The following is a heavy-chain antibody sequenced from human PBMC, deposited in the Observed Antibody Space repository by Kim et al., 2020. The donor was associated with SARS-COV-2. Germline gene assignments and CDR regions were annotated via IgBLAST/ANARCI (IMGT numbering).Heavy chain of an antibody. CDR1: GYTFTGYY. D-gene: IGHD3-3*01. Sequence: ASVKVSCKASGYTFTGYYMHWVRQAPGQGLEWMGWINPNSGGTNYAQKFQGRVTMTRDTSISTAYMELSRLRSDDTAVYYCASFTIFGVVIRVDAFDIWGQGTMVTVSS. CDR2: INPNSGGT. CDR3: ASFTIFGVVIRVDAFDI. V-gene: IGHV1-2*02. J-gene: IGHJ3*02.